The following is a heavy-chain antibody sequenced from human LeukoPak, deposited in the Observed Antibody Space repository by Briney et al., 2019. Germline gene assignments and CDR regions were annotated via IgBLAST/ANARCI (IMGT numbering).Heavy chain of an antibody. D-gene: IGHD1-26*01. V-gene: IGHV4-4*02. CDR1: GGSISSTNW. Sequence: SETLSFTCGVSGGSISSTNWRSWVRQPPGQGLEWIGEISLRGLTNYNPSLRSRLTMSLDESKNQVSLNRASVTAADTAVYYCSRESGPFSPFGFWGQGTLVSVHS. CDR2: ISLRGLT. CDR3: SRESGPFSPFGF. J-gene: IGHJ4*02.